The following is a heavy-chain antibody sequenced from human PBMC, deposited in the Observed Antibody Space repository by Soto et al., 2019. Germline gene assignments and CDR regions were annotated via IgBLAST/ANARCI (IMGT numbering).Heavy chain of an antibody. CDR1: GFTFSSYS. J-gene: IGHJ6*03. CDR2: ISSSSSTI. Sequence: EVQLVESGGGLVQPGGSLRLSCAASGFTFSSYSMNWVRQAPGKGLEWVSYISSSSSTIYYADSVTGLFTISRDNAKNALYLQMNSLRAEDTAVYYCAGDRADYYYYYYMDVWGKGTTVTVSS. CDR3: AGDRADYYYYYYMDV. V-gene: IGHV3-48*01.